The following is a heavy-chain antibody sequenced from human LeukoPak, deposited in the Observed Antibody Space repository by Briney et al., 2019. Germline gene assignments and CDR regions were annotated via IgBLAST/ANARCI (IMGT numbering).Heavy chain of an antibody. V-gene: IGHV4-34*01. CDR3: ARGRGFLGVVIIAYYFDY. CDR2: INHSGST. Sequence: SETLSLTCAVYGGSFSGYYWSWIRQPPGKGLEWIGEINHSGSTNYNPSLKSRVTISVDTSKNQFSLKLSSVTAADTAVYYCARGRGFLGVVIIAYYFDYWGQGTLVTVSS. J-gene: IGHJ4*02. D-gene: IGHD3-3*01. CDR1: GGSFSGYY.